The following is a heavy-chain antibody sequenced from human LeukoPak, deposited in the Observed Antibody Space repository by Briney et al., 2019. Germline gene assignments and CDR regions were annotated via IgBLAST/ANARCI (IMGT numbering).Heavy chain of an antibody. Sequence: PGGSLRLSCAASGFTFSSYGMSWVRQAPGKGREWVASISGSGGGTYYADSVKGRFTISRDNSKNTLYLQMNSLRAEDTAVYYCAKGSYSSGWLFDYWGQGTLVTVSS. D-gene: IGHD6-25*01. V-gene: IGHV3-23*01. CDR3: AKGSYSSGWLFDY. CDR2: ISGSGGGT. J-gene: IGHJ4*02. CDR1: GFTFSSYG.